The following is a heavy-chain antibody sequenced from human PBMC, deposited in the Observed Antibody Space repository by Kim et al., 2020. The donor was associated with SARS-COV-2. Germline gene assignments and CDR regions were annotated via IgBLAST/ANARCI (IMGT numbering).Heavy chain of an antibody. V-gene: IGHV3-21*01. CDR2: ISSSSSYI. Sequence: GGSLRLSCAASGFTFSSYSMNWVRQAPGKGLEWVSSISSSSSYIYYADSVKGRFTISRDNAKNSLYLQMNSLRAEDTAVYYCARDREVRGVKPTYYYYGMDVWGQGTTVTVSS. D-gene: IGHD3-10*01. CDR1: GFTFSSYS. CDR3: ARDREVRGVKPTYYYYGMDV. J-gene: IGHJ6*02.